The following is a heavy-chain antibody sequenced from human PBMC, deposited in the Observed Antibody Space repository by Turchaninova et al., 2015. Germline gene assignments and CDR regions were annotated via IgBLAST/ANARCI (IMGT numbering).Heavy chain of an antibody. V-gene: IGHV2-5*02. J-gene: IGHJ5*02. Sequence: QITLKESGPTLVKPTQTLTLTCTFSGFSLSTSGVGVGWIRQPHGKALEWLAFIYWDDDKRYSSSRKSRLTITKDTSKNQVVLTMTNMDPGDTGTYYCARGHTDGSSWFYNWFGPWGQGTLVTVSS. D-gene: IGHD6-13*01. CDR1: GFSLSTSGVG. CDR2: IYWDDDK. CDR3: ARGHTDGSSWFYNWFGP.